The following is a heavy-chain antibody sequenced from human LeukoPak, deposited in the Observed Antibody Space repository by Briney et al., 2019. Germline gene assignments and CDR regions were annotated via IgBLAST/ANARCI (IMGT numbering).Heavy chain of an antibody. CDR3: ASLTNSTGYIPWYFDL. V-gene: IGHV1-69*13. J-gene: IGHJ2*01. D-gene: IGHD3-22*01. Sequence: ASVKVSCKASGGTFSSYAISWVRQAPGQGLEWMGGIIPIFGTANYAQKFQGRVTITADESTSTAYMELSSLRSADTAVYYCASLTNSTGYIPWYFDLWGRGTLVTVSS. CDR2: IIPIFGTA. CDR1: GGTFSSYA.